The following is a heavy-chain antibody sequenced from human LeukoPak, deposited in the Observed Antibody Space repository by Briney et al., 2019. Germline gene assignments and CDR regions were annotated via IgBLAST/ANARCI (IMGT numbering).Heavy chain of an antibody. CDR3: ARELVVITRAMRRNWFDP. V-gene: IGHV4-31*03. J-gene: IGHJ5*02. D-gene: IGHD3-22*01. Sequence: SETLSLTCTVSGGSISSGGYYWSWIRQHPGKGLEWIGYIYYSGSTYYNPSLKSRVTISVDTSKNQFSLKLSSVTAPDTAVYYCARELVVITRAMRRNWFDPWGQGTLVTVSS. CDR1: GGSISSGGYY. CDR2: IYYSGST.